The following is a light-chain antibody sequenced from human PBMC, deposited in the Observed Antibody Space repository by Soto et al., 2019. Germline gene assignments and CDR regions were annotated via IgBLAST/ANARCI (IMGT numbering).Light chain of an antibody. V-gene: IGLV8-61*01. J-gene: IGLJ2*01. CDR2: STT. CDR3: ALYMCSDMV. Sequence: QTVVTQEPSVSVSPGGKVTLTCGLSSGSVSTTYHPSWYQQTPGQAPRTLIYSTTTRSSGVPDRFSGSMLGNRAALTITGAQADDECDYYSALYMCSDMVFGGGTKLTVL. CDR1: SGSVSTTYH.